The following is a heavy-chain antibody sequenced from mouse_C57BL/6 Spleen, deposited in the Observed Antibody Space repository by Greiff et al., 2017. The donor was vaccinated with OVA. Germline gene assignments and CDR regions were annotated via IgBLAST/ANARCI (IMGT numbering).Heavy chain of an antibody. CDR2: ISSGSSTI. Sequence: EVKLVESGGGLVKPGGSLKLSCAASGFTFSDYGMHWVRQAPEKGLEWVAYISSGSSTIYYADTVKGRFTISRDNAKNTLFLQMTSLRSEDTAMYYCARTVVANYAMDYWGQGTSVTVSS. V-gene: IGHV5-17*01. CDR1: GFTFSDYG. D-gene: IGHD1-1*01. J-gene: IGHJ4*01. CDR3: ARTVVANYAMDY.